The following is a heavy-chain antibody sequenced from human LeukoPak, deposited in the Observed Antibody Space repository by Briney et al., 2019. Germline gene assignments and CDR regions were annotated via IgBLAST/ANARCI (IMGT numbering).Heavy chain of an antibody. J-gene: IGHJ4*02. CDR1: GYTFTSYD. Sequence: GASVKVSCKASGYTFTSYDINWVRQATGQGLERMGWMNPNSGNTGYAQKFQGRVTMTRNTSISTAYMELSSLRSEDTAVYYCARGSRIAVAGTLGYWGQGTLVTVSS. D-gene: IGHD6-19*01. CDR3: ARGSRIAVAGTLGY. V-gene: IGHV1-8*01. CDR2: MNPNSGNT.